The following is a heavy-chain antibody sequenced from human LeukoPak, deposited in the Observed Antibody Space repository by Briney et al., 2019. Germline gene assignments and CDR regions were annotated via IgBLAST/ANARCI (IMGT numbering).Heavy chain of an antibody. J-gene: IGHJ4*02. V-gene: IGHV4-59*12. CDR2: IYYSGST. CDR1: GGSISSYY. D-gene: IGHD5-18*01. Sequence: PSETLSLTCTVSGGSISSYYWSWIRQPPGKGLEWIGYIYYSGSTYYKPSLKSRVTISIDTSKNQLSLKLNSVTAADTAVYYCARDSGYNYGPFDSWGQGTLVTVSS. CDR3: ARDSGYNYGPFDS.